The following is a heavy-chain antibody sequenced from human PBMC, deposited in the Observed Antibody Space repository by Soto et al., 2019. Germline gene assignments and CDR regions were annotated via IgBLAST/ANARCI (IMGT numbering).Heavy chain of an antibody. CDR3: ARDGPYPVGRPQVFYYYYYGMDV. V-gene: IGHV3-30-3*01. D-gene: IGHD3-10*01. Sequence: GGSLRLSCAASGFTFSSYAMHWVRQAPGKGLEWVAVISYDGSNKYYADSVKGRFTISRDNSKNTLYLQMNSLRAEDTAVYYCARDGPYPVGRPQVFYYYYYGMDVWGQGTTVTVSS. CDR1: GFTFSSYA. CDR2: ISYDGSNK. J-gene: IGHJ6*02.